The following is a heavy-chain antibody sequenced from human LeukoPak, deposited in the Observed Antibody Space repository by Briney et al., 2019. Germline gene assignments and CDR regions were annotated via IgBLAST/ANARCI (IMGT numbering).Heavy chain of an antibody. J-gene: IGHJ4*02. Sequence: ASVKVSCKASGYTFTSYAMNWVRQAPGQGLEWMGWINTNTGNPTYAQGFTGRFVFSLDTSVSTAYLQISSLKAEDTAVYYRARDRVLLWFGESYYFDYWGQGTLVTVSS. CDR2: INTNTGNP. CDR3: ARDRVLLWFGESYYFDY. D-gene: IGHD3-10*01. V-gene: IGHV7-4-1*02. CDR1: GYTFTSYA.